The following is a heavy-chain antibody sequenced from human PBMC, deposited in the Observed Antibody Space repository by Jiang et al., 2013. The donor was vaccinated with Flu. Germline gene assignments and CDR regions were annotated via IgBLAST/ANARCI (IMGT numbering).Heavy chain of an antibody. D-gene: IGHD2-2*01. CDR2: INPSGGST. CDR3: ARDHDSIPAAAIPLLWFDP. CDR1: GYTFTSYY. V-gene: IGHV1-46*03. J-gene: IGHJ5*02. Sequence: GAEVKKPGASVKVSCKASGYTFTSYYMHWVRQAPGQGLEWMGIINPSGGSTSYAQKFQGRVTMTRDTSTSTVYMELSSLRSEDTAVYYCARDHDSIPAAAIPLLWFDPWGQGTLVTVSS.